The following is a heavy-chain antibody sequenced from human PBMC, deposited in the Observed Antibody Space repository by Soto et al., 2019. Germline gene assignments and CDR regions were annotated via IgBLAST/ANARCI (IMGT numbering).Heavy chain of an antibody. Sequence: GGSLRLSCAASGFTFSTYWMDWVRQTPGKGLEWVANINQDGTKKNYVDSVKGRFTISRDNAKNSLYLQMSSLTAEDSALYYCSRSLDSWGQGTLVTVSS. CDR3: SRSLDS. J-gene: IGHJ4*02. CDR2: INQDGTKK. CDR1: GFTFSTYW. V-gene: IGHV3-7*01.